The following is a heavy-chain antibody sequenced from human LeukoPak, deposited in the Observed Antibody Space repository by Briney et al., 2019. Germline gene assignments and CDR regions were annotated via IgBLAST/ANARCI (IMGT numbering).Heavy chain of an antibody. J-gene: IGHJ4*02. CDR2: INSDGSSI. Sequence: GGSLRLSCVASGFTFSRHWMHWVRQTPGKGLVWVSRINSDGSSIRYADSVKGRFTISRDNSKNTLYLQMNSLRAEDTAVYYCAKDRQLDYWGQGTLVTVSS. D-gene: IGHD6-13*01. V-gene: IGHV3-74*01. CDR1: GFTFSRHW. CDR3: AKDRQLDY.